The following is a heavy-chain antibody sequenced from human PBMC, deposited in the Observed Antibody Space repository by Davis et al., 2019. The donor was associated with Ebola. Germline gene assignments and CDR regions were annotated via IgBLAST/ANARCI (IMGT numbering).Heavy chain of an antibody. V-gene: IGHV4-59*01. J-gene: IGHJ6*03. CDR2: IYYSGST. CDR3: ARGLGPIGYYYMDV. CDR1: GGSISSYY. D-gene: IGHD3-16*01. Sequence: PSETLSLTCTVSGGSISSYYWSWIRQPPGKGLEWIGYIYYSGSTNYNPSLKSQVTISVDTSKNQFSLKLSSVTAADTAVYYCARGLGPIGYYYMDVWGKGTTVTVSS.